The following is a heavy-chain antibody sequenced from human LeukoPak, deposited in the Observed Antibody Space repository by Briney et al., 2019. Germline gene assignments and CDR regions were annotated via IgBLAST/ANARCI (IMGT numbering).Heavy chain of an antibody. D-gene: IGHD3-22*01. CDR1: GFTFSTYG. J-gene: IGHJ4*02. V-gene: IGHV3-30*02. Sequence: GGSLRLSCAASGFTFSTYGMHWVRQAPGKGLEWVAYIQYDGSNQQYADSVKGRFTISRDNAKNSLYLQMNSLRAEDTAVYYCARGYNYYDSSGYYHYGDYWGQGTLVTVSS. CDR2: IQYDGSNQ. CDR3: ARGYNYYDSSGYYHYGDY.